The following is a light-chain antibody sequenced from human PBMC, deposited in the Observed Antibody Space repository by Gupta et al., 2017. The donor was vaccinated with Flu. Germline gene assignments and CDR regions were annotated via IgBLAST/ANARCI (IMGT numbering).Light chain of an antibody. J-gene: IGKJ2*01. CDR3: QQYDTYSGT. V-gene: IGKV1-5*03. CDR2: KAS. CDR1: QSIRNW. Sequence: ASVGDRVTITCRASQSIRNWLAWYQQKPGKAPNLLIYKASSLESGVPSRFSGSGSGTEFTLTISSLQPDDFATYYCQQYDTYSGTFGQGTKLEIK.